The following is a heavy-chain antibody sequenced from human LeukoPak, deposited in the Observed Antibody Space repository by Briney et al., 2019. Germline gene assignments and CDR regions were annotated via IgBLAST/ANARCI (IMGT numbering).Heavy chain of an antibody. CDR2: IYTSGST. Sequence: SETLSLTCTVSGASLTTYYWSWIRQPAGKGLEWIGRIYTSGSTNYNPSPKSRVTISVDTSKNQFPLKLSSVTAADTAVYYCARDQNGGNSVDYWGQGTLVTVSS. J-gene: IGHJ4*02. V-gene: IGHV4-4*07. D-gene: IGHD4-23*01. CDR1: GASLTTYY. CDR3: ARDQNGGNSVDY.